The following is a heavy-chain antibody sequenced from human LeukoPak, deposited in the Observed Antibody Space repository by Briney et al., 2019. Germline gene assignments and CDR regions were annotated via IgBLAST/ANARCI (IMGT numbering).Heavy chain of an antibody. Sequence: GGSLRLSCAASGFKFDNYGIHWVRQAPGKGLEWVSSISSSSSYIYYADSVKGRFTISRDNAKNSLYLQMNSLRAEDTAVYYCSRDRHCIGSTCYGLWGQGTRVTVSS. CDR1: GFKFDNYG. CDR3: SRDRHCIGSTCYGL. D-gene: IGHD2-2*01. V-gene: IGHV3-21*01. CDR2: ISSSSSYI. J-gene: IGHJ4*02.